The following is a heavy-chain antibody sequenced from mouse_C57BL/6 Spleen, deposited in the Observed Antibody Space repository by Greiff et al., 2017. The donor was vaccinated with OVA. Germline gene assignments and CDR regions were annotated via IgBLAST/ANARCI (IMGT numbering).Heavy chain of an antibody. Sequence: EVKLVESGEGLVKPGGSLKLSCAASGFTFSSYAMSWVRQTPEKRLEWVAYISSGGDYIYYADTVTGRFTISRDNARNTLYLQMSSLKSEDTAMYYCTKYSNYDYAMDYWGQGTSVTVSS. V-gene: IGHV5-9-1*02. CDR1: GFTFSSYA. CDR2: ISSGGDYI. D-gene: IGHD2-5*01. J-gene: IGHJ4*01. CDR3: TKYSNYDYAMDY.